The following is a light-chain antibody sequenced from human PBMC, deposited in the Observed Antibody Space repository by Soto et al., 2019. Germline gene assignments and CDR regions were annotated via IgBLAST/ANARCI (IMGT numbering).Light chain of an antibody. Sequence: QSVLTQPASVSGSPGQSITISCTGGSSDVGYHKYVSWYQQYPGKAPKLMIYEVSNRPSGVSNRFSGFKSGNTASLTISGLQAEDEADYYCSSYTSSGTWVFGGGTKLTVL. CDR3: SSYTSSGTWV. CDR1: SSDVGYHKY. V-gene: IGLV2-14*01. CDR2: EVS. J-gene: IGLJ3*02.